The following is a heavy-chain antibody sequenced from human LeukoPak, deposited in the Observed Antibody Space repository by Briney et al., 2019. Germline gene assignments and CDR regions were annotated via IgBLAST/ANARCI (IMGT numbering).Heavy chain of an antibody. J-gene: IGHJ6*03. Sequence: SETLSLTCAVSGYSISSGYYWGWIRQPPGKGLEWIGSIYHSGSTYYNPSLKSRVTISVDTSKNHFSLKLSSVTAADTAVYDCARERCRIYGSVPYYYYYRDVWGKGTTVTVSS. CDR2: IYHSGST. CDR1: GYSISSGYY. D-gene: IGHD3-10*01. CDR3: ARERCRIYGSVPYYYYYRDV. V-gene: IGHV4-38-2*02.